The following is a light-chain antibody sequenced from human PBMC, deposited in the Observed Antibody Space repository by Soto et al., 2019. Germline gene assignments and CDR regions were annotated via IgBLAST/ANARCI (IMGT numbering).Light chain of an antibody. J-gene: IGKJ1*01. Sequence: AIRMTQSPSSLSASTGDRVTITCRASQGISSYLAWYQQKPGKAPKLLIYAASTLQSGVPSRFSGSGSGTDFTLTISCLQSEDFENYYCQQYYSYPRTFGQGTKVEIK. CDR1: QGISSY. CDR3: QQYYSYPRT. V-gene: IGKV1-8*01. CDR2: AAS.